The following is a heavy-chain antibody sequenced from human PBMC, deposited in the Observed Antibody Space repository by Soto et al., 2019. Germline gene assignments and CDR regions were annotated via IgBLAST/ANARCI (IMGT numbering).Heavy chain of an antibody. Sequence: PGGSLRLSCAASGFTFSSYGMHWVRQAPGKGLEWVAVISYDGSNKYYADSVKGRFTISRDNSKNTLYLQMNSLRAEDTAFYFFAKDGPYGDYFFYYYMDVWGKGTTVTVSS. CDR1: GFTFSSYG. V-gene: IGHV3-30*18. D-gene: IGHD4-17*01. CDR3: AKDGPYGDYFFYYYMDV. J-gene: IGHJ6*03. CDR2: ISYDGSNK.